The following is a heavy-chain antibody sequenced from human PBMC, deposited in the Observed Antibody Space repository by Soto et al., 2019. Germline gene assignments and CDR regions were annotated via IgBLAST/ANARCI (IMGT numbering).Heavy chain of an antibody. Sequence: GASVKVSCKASGYTFTGYYMHWVRQAPGQGLEWMGWINPNSGGTNYAQKFQGRVTMTRDTSISTAYMELTSVTAADTAVYYCARELSPVQYDSSGPVAGWGQGTLVTVSS. CDR2: INPNSGGT. V-gene: IGHV1-2*02. CDR3: ARELSPVQYDSSGPVAG. CDR1: GYTFTGYY. J-gene: IGHJ4*02. D-gene: IGHD3-22*01.